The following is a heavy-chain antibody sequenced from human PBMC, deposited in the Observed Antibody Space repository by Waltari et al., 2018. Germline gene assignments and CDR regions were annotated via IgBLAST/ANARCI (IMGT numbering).Heavy chain of an antibody. CDR1: GGSISSYY. CDR2: IYYSGST. Sequence: QVQLQESGPGLVKPSETLSLTCTVSGGSISSYYWSWIRQPPGKGLEWIGYIYYSGSTNYNPSLKSRVTISVDTSKNQFSLKLSSVTAADTAVYYCARTPRINSDYYYMDVWGKGTTVTISS. J-gene: IGHJ6*03. CDR3: ARTPRINSDYYYMDV. D-gene: IGHD3-10*01. V-gene: IGHV4-59*08.